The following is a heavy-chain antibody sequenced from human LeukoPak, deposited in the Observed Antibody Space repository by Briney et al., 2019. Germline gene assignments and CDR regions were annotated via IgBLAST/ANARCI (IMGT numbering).Heavy chain of an antibody. CDR3: ARASPYYDFWSGPATAYYYYGMDV. J-gene: IGHJ6*02. V-gene: IGHV4-4*07. Sequence: SETLSLTCTVSGGSISSYYWSWIRQPAGKGPEWIGRIYTSGSTNYNPSLKSRVTMSVDTSKNQFSLKLSSVTAADTAVYYCARASPYYDFWSGPATAYYYYGMDVWGQGTTVTVSS. CDR2: IYTSGST. D-gene: IGHD3-3*01. CDR1: GGSISSYY.